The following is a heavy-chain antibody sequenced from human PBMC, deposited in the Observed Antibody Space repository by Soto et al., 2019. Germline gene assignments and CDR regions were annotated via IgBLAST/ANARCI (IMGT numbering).Heavy chain of an antibody. CDR2: IDHSGNT. CDR1: TESFSDYY. J-gene: IGHJ4*02. Sequence: SDTLSLTCAVNTESFSDYYWSWIRQPPGKGLEWIGEIDHSGNTNYSPSLKSRVTISVDTSKNQFSLKLNSVTAADTAEYYCVGGRGRLVGFDYWGQGTLVTVSS. V-gene: IGHV4-34*01. CDR3: VGGRGRLVGFDY. D-gene: IGHD1-26*01.